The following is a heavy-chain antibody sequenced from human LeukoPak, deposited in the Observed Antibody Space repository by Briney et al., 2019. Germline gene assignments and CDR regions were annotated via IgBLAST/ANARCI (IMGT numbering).Heavy chain of an antibody. V-gene: IGHV4-30-4*01. CDR2: IYYSGST. Sequence: SETLSLTCTVSGGSISSGDYYWSWIRQPPGKGLEWIGYIYYSGSTYYNPSLKSRVTISVDTSKNQFSLKLSSVTAADTAVYYCARDRAEIAYYSNHERRGMDVWGQGTTVTVSS. J-gene: IGHJ6*02. CDR3: ARDRAEIAYYSNHERRGMDV. CDR1: GGSISSGDYY. D-gene: IGHD4-11*01.